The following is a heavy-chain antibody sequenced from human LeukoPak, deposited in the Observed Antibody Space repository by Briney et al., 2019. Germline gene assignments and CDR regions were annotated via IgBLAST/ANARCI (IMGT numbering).Heavy chain of an antibody. CDR3: ARDDPQDVLRYFDWSGGSDY. V-gene: IGHV1-2*02. Sequence: ASVKVSCKASGYTFTGYYMHWVRQAPGQGLEWMGWINPNSGGTNYAQKFQGRVTMTRDTSISTAYMELSRLRSDDTAVYYCARDDPQDVLRYFDWSGGSDYWGQGTLVTVSS. J-gene: IGHJ4*02. CDR1: GYTFTGYY. CDR2: INPNSGGT. D-gene: IGHD3-9*01.